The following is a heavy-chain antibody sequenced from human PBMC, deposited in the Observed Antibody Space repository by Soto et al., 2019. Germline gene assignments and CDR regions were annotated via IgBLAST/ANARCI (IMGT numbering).Heavy chain of an antibody. V-gene: IGHV3-30*18. D-gene: IGHD2-2*01. J-gene: IGHJ1*01. Sequence: QVQLVESGGGVVQPGRSLRLSCAASGFTLSSYGMHWVRQAPGKGLEWVAVISYDGSNKYYADSVKGRFTISRDNSKNTLYLQMNSLRAEDTAVYYCAKGWDIGDQLQLYFQHWGQGTLVTVSS. CDR2: ISYDGSNK. CDR3: AKGWDIGDQLQLYFQH. CDR1: GFTLSSYG.